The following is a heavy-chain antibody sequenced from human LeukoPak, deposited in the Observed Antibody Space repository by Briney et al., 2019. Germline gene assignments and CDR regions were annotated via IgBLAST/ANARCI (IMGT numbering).Heavy chain of an antibody. CDR2: ISSNGGST. CDR1: GFTFSGYA. Sequence: PGGSLRLSCSASGFTFSGYAVHWVRQAPGKGLEYVSTISSNGGSTYYADSVKGRITISRDNSKNTLYLQMSSLRAEDTAVYYCVKDRTGTYTLDYWGQGTLVTVSS. D-gene: IGHD3-10*01. V-gene: IGHV3-64D*06. J-gene: IGHJ4*02. CDR3: VKDRTGTYTLDY.